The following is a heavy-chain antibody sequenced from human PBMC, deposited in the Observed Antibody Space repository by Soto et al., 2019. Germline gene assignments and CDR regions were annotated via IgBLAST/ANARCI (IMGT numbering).Heavy chain of an antibody. D-gene: IGHD3-22*01. J-gene: IGHJ3*02. V-gene: IGHV4-59*01. CDR1: GGSISNYY. Sequence: SETLSLTCNVSGGSISNYYWNWIRQPPGKRLEWIGYISYSGSTNYNPSLKSRVTISVDTSKNQFSLKLNSVTAADTAVYYCARAAGYDYDSSGYRAFDIWGQGTMVTVSS. CDR3: ARAAGYDYDSSGYRAFDI. CDR2: ISYSGST.